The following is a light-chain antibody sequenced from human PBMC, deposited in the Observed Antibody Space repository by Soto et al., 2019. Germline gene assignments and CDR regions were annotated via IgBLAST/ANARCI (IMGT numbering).Light chain of an antibody. CDR3: QQSHSTPRT. CDR2: AAS. CDR1: QSISSY. Sequence: DIQMTQSPSSLTASVGDRVTITCRASQSISSYLNWYQQKPGKAPKLLIYAASSLQSGVPSRFSGSGSGTDFTLTISSLQHDDFATYYCQQSHSTPRTFGQGTKVDIK. V-gene: IGKV1-39*01. J-gene: IGKJ1*01.